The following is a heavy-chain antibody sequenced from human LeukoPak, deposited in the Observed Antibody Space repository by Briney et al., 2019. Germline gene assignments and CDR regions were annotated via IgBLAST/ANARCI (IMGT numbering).Heavy chain of an antibody. CDR1: GYTFTSYD. CDR3: ARTQRRGYSYGLLTDFDY. D-gene: IGHD5-18*01. J-gene: IGHJ4*02. Sequence: ASVKVSCRASGYTFTSYDINWVRQATGQGLEWMGWMNPNSGNTGYAQKFQGRVTVTRNTSISTAYMELSSLRSEDTAVYYCARTQRRGYSYGLLTDFDYWGQGTLVTVSS. CDR2: MNPNSGNT. V-gene: IGHV1-8*01.